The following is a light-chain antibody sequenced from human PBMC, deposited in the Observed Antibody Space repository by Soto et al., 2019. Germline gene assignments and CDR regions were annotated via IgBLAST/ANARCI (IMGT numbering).Light chain of an antibody. V-gene: IGKV3-20*01. Sequence: EIVLTQSPGTLSLSPGERATLSCRASQSVSSSYLAWYQKKPGQAPRLLIYGASSRATGIPDRFSGSGSGTDFTLTISRLEPEDFAVYYCQQYGSSPVTFGQGTKLEIK. CDR1: QSVSSSY. CDR2: GAS. CDR3: QQYGSSPVT. J-gene: IGKJ2*01.